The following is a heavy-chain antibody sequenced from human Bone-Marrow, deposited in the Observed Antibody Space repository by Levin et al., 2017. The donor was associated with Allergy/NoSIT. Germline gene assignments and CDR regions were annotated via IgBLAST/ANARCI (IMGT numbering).Heavy chain of an antibody. D-gene: IGHD2-2*01. CDR2: ISWNSGSI. CDR1: GFTFDDYA. CDR3: AKTGVVVPADMGPYYFDY. Sequence: PGGSLRLSCAASGFTFDDYAMHWVRQAPGKGLEWVSGISWNSGSIGYADSVKGRFTISRDNAKNSLYLQMNSLRAEDTALYYCAKTGVVVPADMGPYYFDYWGQGTLVTVSS. V-gene: IGHV3-9*01. J-gene: IGHJ4*02.